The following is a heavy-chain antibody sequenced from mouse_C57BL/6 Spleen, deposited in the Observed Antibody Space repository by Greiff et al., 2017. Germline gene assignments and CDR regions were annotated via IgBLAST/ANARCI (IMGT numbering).Heavy chain of an antibody. CDR2: INPSNGGT. J-gene: IGHJ3*01. Sequence: QVQLQQPGTELVKPGASVKLSCKASGYTFTSYWMHWVKQRPGQGLEWIGNINPSNGGTNYNEKFKSKATLTVDKSSSTACMQLSSLTSEDSAVYYCARSNYGSSLFAYWGQGTLVTVSA. CDR1: GYTFTSYW. CDR3: ARSNYGSSLFAY. V-gene: IGHV1-53*01. D-gene: IGHD1-1*01.